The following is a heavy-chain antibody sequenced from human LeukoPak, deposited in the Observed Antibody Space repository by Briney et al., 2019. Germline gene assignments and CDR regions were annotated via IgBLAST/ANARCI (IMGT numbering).Heavy chain of an antibody. CDR3: AKDHDNGDYYYYFDS. J-gene: IGHJ4*02. CDR1: GFSFDTYA. V-gene: IGHV3-23*01. D-gene: IGHD2-21*02. CDR2: ISDTGGKR. Sequence: PGGSLRLSCVASGFSFDTYAMSWVRQPPGKGLEWVSGISDTGGKRHYTDSVKGRFTISRDNSKNTLHLQMNSLRAEDTALYFCAKDHDNGDYYYYFDSWGQGTLVTVSS.